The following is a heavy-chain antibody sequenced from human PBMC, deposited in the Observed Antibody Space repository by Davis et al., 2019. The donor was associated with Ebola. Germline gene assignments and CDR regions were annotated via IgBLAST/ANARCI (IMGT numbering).Heavy chain of an antibody. V-gene: IGHV3-30*18. CDR2: ISNAGSST. D-gene: IGHD1-1*01. J-gene: IGHJ4*02. Sequence: GESLKISCAASGFAFSISGMHWVRQAPGKGLEWVAVISNAGSSTYYADSVKGRFTISRDNSKNTLYLQMNRLRAEDTAVYYCTKEVPRGRGTLPRSYFDYWGQGTLVTASS. CDR1: GFAFSISG. CDR3: TKEVPRGRGTLPRSYFDY.